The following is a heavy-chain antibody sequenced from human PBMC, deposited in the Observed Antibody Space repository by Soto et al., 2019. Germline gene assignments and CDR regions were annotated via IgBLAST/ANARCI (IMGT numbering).Heavy chain of an antibody. J-gene: IGHJ2*01. CDR2: IYSGGST. D-gene: IGHD7-27*01. CDR3: ARDLGTNWGESWYFDL. Sequence: GGSLRLSCAASGFTVSSNYMSWVRQAPGKGLEWVSVIYSGGSTYYADSVKGRFTISRDNSKNTLYLQMNSLRAEDTAVYYCARDLGTNWGESWYFDLWGRGTLVTVSS. CDR1: GFTVSSNY. V-gene: IGHV3-53*01.